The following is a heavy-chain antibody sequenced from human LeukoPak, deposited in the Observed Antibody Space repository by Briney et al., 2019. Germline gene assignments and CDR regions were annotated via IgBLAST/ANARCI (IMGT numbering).Heavy chain of an antibody. Sequence: SETLSLTCTVSGGSISGSSYYWGWIRQPPGKGLERIGSIYYSGSTYYNPSLKSRVTISVDTSKNQFSLKLSSVTAADTAVYYCARDSFASYFDYWGQGTLVTVSS. CDR2: IYYSGST. CDR1: GGSISGSSYY. V-gene: IGHV4-39*07. CDR3: ARDSFASYFDY. J-gene: IGHJ4*02. D-gene: IGHD3-3*01.